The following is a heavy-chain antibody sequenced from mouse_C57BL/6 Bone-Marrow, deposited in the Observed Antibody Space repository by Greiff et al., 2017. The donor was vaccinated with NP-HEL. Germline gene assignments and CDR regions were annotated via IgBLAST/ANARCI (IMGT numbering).Heavy chain of an antibody. Sequence: VQLQHSGAELARPGASVKLSCKASGYTFTSYGISWVKQRTGQGLEWIGEIYPRSGNTYYNEKFKGKATLTADKSSSTAYMELRSLTSEDSAVYFCARGGLLRGGGFAYWGQGTLVTVSA. J-gene: IGHJ3*01. CDR1: GYTFTSYG. CDR2: IYPRSGNT. CDR3: ARGGLLRGGGFAY. V-gene: IGHV1-81*01. D-gene: IGHD2-3*01.